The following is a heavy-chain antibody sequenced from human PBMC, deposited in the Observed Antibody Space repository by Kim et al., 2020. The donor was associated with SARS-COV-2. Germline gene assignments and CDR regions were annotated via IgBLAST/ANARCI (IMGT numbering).Heavy chain of an antibody. CDR3: ARNRVTAAGNKYYFDY. CDR2: IYHSGST. CDR1: GGSISSSNW. J-gene: IGHJ4*02. V-gene: IGHV4-4*02. D-gene: IGHD6-13*01. Sequence: SETLSLTCAVSGGSISSSNWWSWVRQPPGKGLEWIGEIYHSGSTNYNPSLKSRVTISVDKSKNQFSLKLSSVTAADTAVYYCARNRVTAAGNKYYFDYWGQGTLVTVSS.